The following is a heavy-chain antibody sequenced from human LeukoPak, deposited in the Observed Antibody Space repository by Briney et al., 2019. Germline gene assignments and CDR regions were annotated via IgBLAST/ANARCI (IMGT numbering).Heavy chain of an antibody. CDR2: ISSSGSSI. CDR3: ARVPLFLYYYYMDV. V-gene: IGHV3-48*03. J-gene: IGHJ6*03. CDR1: GFTFSSYE. Sequence: GGSLRLSCAASGFTFSSYEMNWVRQAPGKGLEWVSYISSSGSSIYYADSVKGRFTISRDNAKNSLYLQMNSLRAEDTAVYYCARVPLFLYYYYMDVWGKGTTVTISS.